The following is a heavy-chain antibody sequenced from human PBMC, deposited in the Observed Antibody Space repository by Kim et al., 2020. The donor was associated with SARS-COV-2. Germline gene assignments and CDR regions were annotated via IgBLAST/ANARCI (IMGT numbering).Heavy chain of an antibody. CDR2: ISSSGSTI. V-gene: IGHV3-11*01. Sequence: GGSLRLSCAASGFTFSDYYMSWIRQAPGKGLEWVSYISSSGSTIYYADSVKGRFTISRDNAKNSLYLQMNSLRAEDTAVYYCARDRLGGSGSYSSLRRYYYYYYGMDVWGQGTTVTVSS. D-gene: IGHD3-10*01. CDR1: GFTFSDYY. CDR3: ARDRLGGSGSYSSLRRYYYYYYGMDV. J-gene: IGHJ6*02.